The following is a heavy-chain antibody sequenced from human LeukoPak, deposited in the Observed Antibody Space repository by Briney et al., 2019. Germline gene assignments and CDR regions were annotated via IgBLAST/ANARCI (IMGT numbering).Heavy chain of an antibody. CDR2: ISSSSSYI. V-gene: IGHV3-21*04. D-gene: IGHD3/OR15-3a*01. CDR1: GFTFSSYS. Sequence: GGSLRLSCAASGFTFSSYSMNWVRQAPGKGLEWVSSISSSSSYIYYADSVKGRFTISRDNAKNSLYLQMNSLRAEDTAVYYCASTGTGGYYYYYMDVWGKGTTVTVSS. J-gene: IGHJ6*03. CDR3: ASTGTGGYYYYYMDV.